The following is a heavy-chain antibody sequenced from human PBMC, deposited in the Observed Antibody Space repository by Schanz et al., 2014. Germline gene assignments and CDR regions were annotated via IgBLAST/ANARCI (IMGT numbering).Heavy chain of an antibody. V-gene: IGHV1-18*01. Sequence: QVQLVQSGAEVKKPGASMKVSCKASGRTFIVYHVLHWVRQAPGQGLEWMGWISAYNGHTNYAQKFQGRVTMTTDTSTSTAYMELRSLRSDDTAVYYCARERGVRGGGVWKVNWFDPWGQGTLVTVSS. CDR3: ARERGVRGGGVWKVNWFDP. CDR1: GRTFIVYHV. J-gene: IGHJ5*02. D-gene: IGHD3-10*01. CDR2: ISAYNGHT.